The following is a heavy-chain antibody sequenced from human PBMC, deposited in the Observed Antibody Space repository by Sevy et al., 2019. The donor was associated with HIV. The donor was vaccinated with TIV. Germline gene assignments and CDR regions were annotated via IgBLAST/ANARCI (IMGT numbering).Heavy chain of an antibody. CDR3: AGDVRTTVTKYYGMDV. Sequence: GGSLRLSCAASGFTFSDYYMSWIRQAPGKGLEWVSYISSSGSTIYYADSVKGRFTISRDNAKNSLYLQMNSLRAEDTAVYYCAGDVRTTVTKYYGMDVWGQGTTVTVSS. D-gene: IGHD4-17*01. CDR2: ISSSGSTI. J-gene: IGHJ6*02. CDR1: GFTFSDYY. V-gene: IGHV3-11*01.